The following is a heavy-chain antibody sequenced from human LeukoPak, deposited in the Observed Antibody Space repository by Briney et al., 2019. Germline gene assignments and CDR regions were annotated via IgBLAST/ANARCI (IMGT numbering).Heavy chain of an antibody. Sequence: SGPTLVNPTQTLTPTCTFSGFSLSTSGMCVSWIRQPPGKALEWLARIDWDDDKYYSTSLKTRLTISKDTSKNQVVLTMTNMDPVDTATYYCARMGVTYSSSCRGPFDYWGQGTLVTVSS. D-gene: IGHD6-13*01. V-gene: IGHV2-70*11. J-gene: IGHJ4*02. CDR1: GFSLSTSGMC. CDR3: ARMGVTYSSSCRGPFDY. CDR2: IDWDDDK.